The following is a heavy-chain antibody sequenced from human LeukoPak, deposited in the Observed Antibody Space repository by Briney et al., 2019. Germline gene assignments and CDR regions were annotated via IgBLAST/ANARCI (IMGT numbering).Heavy chain of an antibody. Sequence: GESLKISCKGSGYSFTSYWIGWVRQMPGKGVEWMGIIYPGDSDTRYSPSFQGQVTISADKSISTAYLQWSSMKASDTAMYYCARSMSETYYHGSGSYSLVYWGQGTLVTVSS. V-gene: IGHV5-51*01. CDR1: GYSFTSYW. J-gene: IGHJ4*02. D-gene: IGHD3-10*01. CDR3: ARSMSETYYHGSGSYSLVY. CDR2: IYPGDSDT.